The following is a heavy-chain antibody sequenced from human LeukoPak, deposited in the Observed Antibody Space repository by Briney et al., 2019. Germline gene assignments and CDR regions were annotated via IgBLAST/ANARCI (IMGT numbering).Heavy chain of an antibody. CDR1: GFTFSSYW. J-gene: IGHJ4*02. CDR2: INEDGSRT. V-gene: IGHV3-74*01. CDR3: AMDMTGLADY. D-gene: IGHD3-9*01. Sequence: PGGSLRLSCAASGFTFSSYWMHWVRQAPGKGLVWVSRINEDGSRTSYADSVKGRFTISRDNAKSTLYLQMNSLRDDDTAIYYCAMDMTGLADYWGQGTQVTVSS.